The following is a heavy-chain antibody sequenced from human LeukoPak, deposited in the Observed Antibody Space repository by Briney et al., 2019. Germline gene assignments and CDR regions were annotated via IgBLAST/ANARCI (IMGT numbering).Heavy chain of an antibody. D-gene: IGHD6-13*01. Sequence: GASVKVSCKASGYTFTSYGISWVRQAPGQGLEWMGWISAYNGNTNYAQKLQGRVTMTTDTSTSTAYMGLRSLGSDDTAVYYCARDSSSWSDWFDPWGQGTLVTVSS. V-gene: IGHV1-18*01. CDR1: GYTFTSYG. CDR2: ISAYNGNT. CDR3: ARDSSSWSDWFDP. J-gene: IGHJ5*02.